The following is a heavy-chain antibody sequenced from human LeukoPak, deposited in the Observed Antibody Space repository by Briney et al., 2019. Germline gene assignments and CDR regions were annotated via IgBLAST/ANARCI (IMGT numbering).Heavy chain of an antibody. V-gene: IGHV4-34*01. CDR1: GGSFSGYY. CDR3: ARGAVLWFGEKPYAFDI. CDR2: INHSGST. D-gene: IGHD3-10*01. Sequence: PSETLSLTCAVYGGSFSGYYWSWIRQPPGKGLEWIGEINHSGSTNYNPSLKSRVTISVDTSKNQFSLKLSSVTAADTAVYYCARGAVLWFGEKPYAFDIWGQGTMVTVSS. J-gene: IGHJ3*02.